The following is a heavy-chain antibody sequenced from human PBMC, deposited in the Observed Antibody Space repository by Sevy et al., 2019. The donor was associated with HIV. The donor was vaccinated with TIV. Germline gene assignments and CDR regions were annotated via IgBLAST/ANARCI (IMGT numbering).Heavy chain of an antibody. CDR3: ARAHCSGGSCYYNLNWFDP. CDR2: IIPIFGTA. J-gene: IGHJ5*02. V-gene: IGHV1-69*01. Sequence: VKVSCKASGGTFSSYAISWVRQAPGQGLEWMGGIIPIFGTANYAQKFQGRVTITADESTSTAYMELSGLRSEDTAVYYCARAHCSGGSCYYNLNWFDPWGQGTLVTVSS. D-gene: IGHD2-15*01. CDR1: GGTFSSYA.